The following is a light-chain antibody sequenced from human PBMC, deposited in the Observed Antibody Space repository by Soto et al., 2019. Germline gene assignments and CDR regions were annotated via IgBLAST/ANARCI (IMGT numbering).Light chain of an antibody. CDR3: ASWDDSMKGRHV. CDR2: SNN. V-gene: IGLV1-44*01. CDR1: TSNIGTNT. J-gene: IGLJ1*01. Sequence: QSVLPQPPSASGTLGQTVTISCSGSTSNIGTNTLNSYRQLPGTAPKLLIYSNNRRPSGLPDRFSGYKSGTSASLVISGLQSEDESDYYCASWDDSMKGRHVFGPGTKLTVL.